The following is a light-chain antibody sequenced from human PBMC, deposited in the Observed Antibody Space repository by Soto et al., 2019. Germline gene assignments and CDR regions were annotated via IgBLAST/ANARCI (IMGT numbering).Light chain of an antibody. CDR1: QGISSY. CDR2: AAS. V-gene: IGKV1-9*01. Sequence: EIEMTQAPSALSVSTGDRGTITCRASQGISSYLAWYQQKPGKAPKLLIYAASTMDTGVPARFSGSGSGTEYSITTNSLLPHDRFAYYCPQHNYWSPTFGQGTKVDIK. J-gene: IGKJ1*01. CDR3: PQHNYWSPT.